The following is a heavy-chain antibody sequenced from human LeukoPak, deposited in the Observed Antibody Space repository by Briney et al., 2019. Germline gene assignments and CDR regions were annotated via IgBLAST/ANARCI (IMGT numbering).Heavy chain of an antibody. CDR3: TRDLMDYDVSTGLHHYYMDV. V-gene: IGHV3-74*01. D-gene: IGHD3-9*01. CDR1: GFTFSSYW. Sequence: GGSLRLSCVASGFTFSSYWMHWVRQDPRKGLVWVSRISGDGRNINYADSVRGRFTISRDNTKNTLYLQMNTLRVEDTAVYYCTRDLMDYDVSTGLHHYYMDVWGQGTTVTVSS. J-gene: IGHJ6*02. CDR2: ISGDGRNI.